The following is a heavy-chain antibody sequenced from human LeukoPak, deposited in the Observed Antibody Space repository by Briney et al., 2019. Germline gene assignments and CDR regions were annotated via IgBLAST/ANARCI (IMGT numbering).Heavy chain of an antibody. D-gene: IGHD6-13*01. Sequence: SETLSLTCAVYGGSFSGYYWSWIRQPPGKGLEWIGEINHSGSTNYNPSLKSRVTISVDTSKNQFSLKLSSVTAADTAVYYCARGLVESDYWGQGTLVTVSS. J-gene: IGHJ4*02. CDR3: ARGLVESDY. CDR1: GGSFSGYY. CDR2: INHSGST. V-gene: IGHV4-34*01.